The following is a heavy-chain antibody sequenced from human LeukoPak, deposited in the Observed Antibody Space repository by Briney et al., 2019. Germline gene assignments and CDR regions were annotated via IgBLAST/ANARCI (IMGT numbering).Heavy chain of an antibody. J-gene: IGHJ4*02. CDR1: RFTFNKYY. D-gene: IGHD3-16*01. Sequence: GGSLRLSCVASRFTFNKYYMSWVRQAPGKGLQWVANINPDGSEKYYVDSVKGRFTISRDNAKNSLYLQMNSLRAEDTAVYYCARTYAYDATGDRGHWGQGTLVTASS. CDR3: ARTYAYDATGDRGH. V-gene: IGHV3-7*01. CDR2: INPDGSEK.